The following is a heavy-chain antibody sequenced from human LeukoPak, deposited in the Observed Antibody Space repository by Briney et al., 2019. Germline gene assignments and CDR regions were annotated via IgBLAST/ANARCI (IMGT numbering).Heavy chain of an antibody. Sequence: GESLKISCKGPGYIFTSYWISWVRRMPGKGLEWMGRIDPSHSYTNYSPSFQGHVTISADKSISTAYLQWSSLKASDTAMYYCALAAAGRGGAFDIWGQGTMVTVSS. D-gene: IGHD6-13*01. CDR2: IDPSHSYT. J-gene: IGHJ3*02. CDR1: GYIFTSYW. CDR3: ALAAAGRGGAFDI. V-gene: IGHV5-10-1*01.